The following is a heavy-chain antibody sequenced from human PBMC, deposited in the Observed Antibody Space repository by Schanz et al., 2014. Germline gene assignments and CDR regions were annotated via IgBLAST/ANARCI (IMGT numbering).Heavy chain of an antibody. V-gene: IGHV3-48*03. CDR1: GFTFRGYA. Sequence: EVQLLESGGGLVQPGGSLRLSCAASGFTFRGYAMSWVRQAPGRGLEWVSYIGNGGVTIYYADSVKGRFTISRDNSKNSLYLQMNSLRAEDTAVYYCARPPHDSSGYYPFDYWGQGTLVTVSS. CDR2: IGNGGVTI. J-gene: IGHJ4*02. D-gene: IGHD3-22*01. CDR3: ARPPHDSSGYYPFDY.